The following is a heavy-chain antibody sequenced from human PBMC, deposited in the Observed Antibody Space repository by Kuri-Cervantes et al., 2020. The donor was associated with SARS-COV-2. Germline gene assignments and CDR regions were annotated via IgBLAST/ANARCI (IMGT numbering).Heavy chain of an antibody. J-gene: IGHJ6*02. V-gene: IGHV4-59*01. CDR2: IYYSGST. CDR3: ARALYSNYEVYYYYGMDV. D-gene: IGHD4-11*01. CDR1: GGSISSYY. Sequence: ESLKISCTVSGGSISSYYWSWIRQPAGKGLEWIGYIYYSGSTNYNPSLKSRVTISVDTSKNQFSLKLSSVTAADTAVYYCARALYSNYEVYYYYGMDVWGQGTTVTVSS.